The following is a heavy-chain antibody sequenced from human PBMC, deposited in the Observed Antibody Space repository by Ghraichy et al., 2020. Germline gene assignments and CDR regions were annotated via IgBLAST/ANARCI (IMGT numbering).Heavy chain of an antibody. J-gene: IGHJ3*02. V-gene: IGHV1-18*04. CDR1: GYTFTSYG. CDR3: ARDSKILTGPDAFDI. D-gene: IGHD3-9*01. CDR2: ISAYNGNT. Sequence: ASVKVSCKASGYTFTSYGISWVRQAPGQGLEWMGWISAYNGNTNYAQKLQGRVTMTTDTSTSTAYMELRSLRSDDTAVYYCARDSKILTGPDAFDIWGQGTMVTVSS.